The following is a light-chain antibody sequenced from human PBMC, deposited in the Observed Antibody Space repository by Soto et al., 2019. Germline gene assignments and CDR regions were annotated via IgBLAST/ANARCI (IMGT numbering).Light chain of an antibody. CDR2: SNN. J-gene: IGLJ1*01. Sequence: QSALTQPPSASGTPGQRVTISCSGSSSNIGSNYVYWYQQLPGTAPKLLIYSNNQRPSGVPDRFSGSKSGTSASLAISGLRSEDEADYYCAAWDDSLSGHVSGNGTKVTVL. V-gene: IGLV1-47*02. CDR1: SSNIGSNY. CDR3: AAWDDSLSGHV.